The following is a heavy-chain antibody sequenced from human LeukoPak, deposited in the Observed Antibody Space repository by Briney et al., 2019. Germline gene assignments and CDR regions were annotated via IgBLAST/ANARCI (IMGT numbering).Heavy chain of an antibody. CDR2: IYYNGNT. CDR1: DGSINSYY. CDR3: ARGRINYSGRDV. Sequence: SETLSLTCSVSDGSINSYYWNWIRRPPGKGLEWIGYIYYNGNTNYSPSLKSRVTMSVDTSKNLFSLKVSSVTAADTAVYYCARGRINYSGRDVWGQGTTVTVSS. J-gene: IGHJ6*02. V-gene: IGHV4-59*01. D-gene: IGHD2-15*01.